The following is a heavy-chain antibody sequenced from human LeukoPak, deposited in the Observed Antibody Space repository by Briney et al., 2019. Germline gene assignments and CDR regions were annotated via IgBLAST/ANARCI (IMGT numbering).Heavy chain of an antibody. CDR3: ARGHCSSTSCYGWFDP. CDR1: GFTFDDYA. Sequence: GRSLRLSCAASGFTFDDYAMHWVRQAPGKGLEWVSSISSSSSYIYYADSVKGRFTISRDNAKNSLYLQMNSLRAEDTAVYYCARGHCSSTSCYGWFDPWGQGTLVTVSS. CDR2: ISSSSSYI. J-gene: IGHJ5*02. D-gene: IGHD2-2*01. V-gene: IGHV3-21*01.